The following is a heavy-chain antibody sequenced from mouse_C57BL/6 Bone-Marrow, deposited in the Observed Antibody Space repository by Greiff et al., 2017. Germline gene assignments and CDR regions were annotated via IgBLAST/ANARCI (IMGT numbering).Heavy chain of an antibody. D-gene: IGHD1-1*01. Sequence: VLLVESGAELVRPGASVTLSCKASGYTFTDYEMHWVKQTPVHGLEWIGAIDPATGGTAYNQKFKGKAILTADKSSSTAYMGLRSLTSEDSAVYYCTVTTVVATNFDYWGQGTTLTVSS. CDR2: IDPATGGT. CDR1: GYTFTDYE. J-gene: IGHJ2*01. V-gene: IGHV1-15*01. CDR3: TVTTVVATNFDY.